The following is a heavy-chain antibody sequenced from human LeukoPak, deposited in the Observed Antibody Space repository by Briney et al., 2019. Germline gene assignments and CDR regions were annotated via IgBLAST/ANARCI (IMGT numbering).Heavy chain of an antibody. CDR3: AGDQKRWLPPDY. Sequence: SETLSLTCTVSGGSISSYYWSWIRQPAGKGLEWSVRIYTSGSTNYNPSLKSRGIMSVDTSKNQFSLKLSSVTAADTAVYYCAGDQKRWLPPDYWGQGTLVTVSS. J-gene: IGHJ4*02. CDR1: GGSISSYY. D-gene: IGHD5-24*01. CDR2: IYTSGST. V-gene: IGHV4-4*07.